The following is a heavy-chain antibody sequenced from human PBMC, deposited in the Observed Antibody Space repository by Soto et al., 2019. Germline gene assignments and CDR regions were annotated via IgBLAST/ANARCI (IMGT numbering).Heavy chain of an antibody. V-gene: IGHV3-21*01. CDR1: GFTFSSYS. CDR2: ISSSSSYI. Sequence: GGSLRLSCAASGFTFSSYSMNWVRQAPGKGLEWVSSISSSSSYIYYADSVKGRFTISRDNAKNSLYLQMNSLRAEDTAVYYCARLGGTIFGHYYYMDVWGKGTTVTVSS. D-gene: IGHD3-3*01. J-gene: IGHJ6*03. CDR3: ARLGGTIFGHYYYMDV.